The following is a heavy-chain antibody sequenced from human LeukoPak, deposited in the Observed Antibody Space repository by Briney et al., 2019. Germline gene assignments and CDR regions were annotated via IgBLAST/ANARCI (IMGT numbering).Heavy chain of an antibody. V-gene: IGHV3-20*04. Sequence: GGSLRLSCVASGFTFYVYGMSWVRQAPGKGLEWVSGLNWNGGSTGYADSVKGRFIISRDNAKNCLYLQMNSLRAEDTALYYCAKSASSWPLYYFDYWGQGTLVTVSS. J-gene: IGHJ4*02. CDR3: AKSASSWPLYYFDY. CDR1: GFTFYVYG. CDR2: LNWNGGST. D-gene: IGHD6-13*01.